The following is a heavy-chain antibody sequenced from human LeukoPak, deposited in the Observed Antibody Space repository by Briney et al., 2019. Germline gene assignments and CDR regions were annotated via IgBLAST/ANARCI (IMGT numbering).Heavy chain of an antibody. V-gene: IGHV3-74*01. J-gene: IGHJ4*02. CDR3: ARVFCSGSSCSHFDY. CDR2: IKGDGIST. D-gene: IGHD2-15*01. Sequence: GGSLRLSCAASGFDFSSNWMHWVRHAPGQGLVWVSRIKGDGISTNYADSVKGRFTISRDNAKNTLYLQMNSLRAEDTAVYYCARVFCSGSSCSHFDYWGQGTLVTVSS. CDR1: GFDFSSNW.